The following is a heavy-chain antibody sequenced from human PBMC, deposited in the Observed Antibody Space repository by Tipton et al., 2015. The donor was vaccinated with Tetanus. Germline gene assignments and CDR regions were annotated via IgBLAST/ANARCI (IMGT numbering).Heavy chain of an antibody. J-gene: IGHJ5*02. Sequence: TLSLTCTVSRGSISSGTFYWDWIRQPPGKGLEWIGNIYYNGNTLENPSLKGRVTLSLDKSKNQFSLNLTSVTAADTAVYYCARTADNWFDPWGQGTLVIVSS. CDR3: ARTADNWFDP. V-gene: IGHV4-39*01. CDR1: RGSISSGTFY. CDR2: IYYNGNT. D-gene: IGHD2-21*02.